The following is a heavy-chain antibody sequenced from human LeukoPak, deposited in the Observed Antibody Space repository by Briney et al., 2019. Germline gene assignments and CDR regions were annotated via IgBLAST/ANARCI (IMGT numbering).Heavy chain of an antibody. CDR3: ARDHHRRLYDSQARDTFDI. Sequence: GGSLRLSCVASGFSLSSYNMNWVRQAPGKGLEWVSSISTSSYYIYYTNSVRGRFIISRDNTRNSLYLQMNSLRAEDTAVYFCARDHHRRLYDSQARDTFDIWGQGTMVTVSS. CDR1: GFSLSSYN. J-gene: IGHJ3*02. CDR2: ISTSSYYI. V-gene: IGHV3-21*01. D-gene: IGHD3-22*01.